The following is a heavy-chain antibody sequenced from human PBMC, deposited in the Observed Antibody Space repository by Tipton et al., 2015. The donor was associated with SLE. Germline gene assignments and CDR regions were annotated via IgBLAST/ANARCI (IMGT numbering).Heavy chain of an antibody. CDR3: ARDFCGGDCSYAFDI. CDR1: GDSISSYY. CDR2: IYYSGST. V-gene: IGHV4-59*01. D-gene: IGHD2-21*01. Sequence: LRLSCTVSGDSISSYYWSWIRQPPGKGLEWIGYIYYSGSTNYNPSLKSRVTISVDTSKNQFSLKLSSVAAADTAVYYCARDFCGGDCSYAFDIWGQGTMVTVSS. J-gene: IGHJ3*02.